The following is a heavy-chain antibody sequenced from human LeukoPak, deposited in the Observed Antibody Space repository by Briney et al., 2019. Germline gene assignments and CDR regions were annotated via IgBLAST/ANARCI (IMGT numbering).Heavy chain of an antibody. D-gene: IGHD3-16*02. V-gene: IGHV3-74*01. CDR2: IDSDGSST. CDR1: GFTFTSYA. Sequence: GGSLRLSCATSGFTFTSYAISWVRQAPGKGLVWVSHIDSDGSSTNYADSVKGRFTISRDNAKNTLYLQMNSLRAEDTAVYYCARPFTFGGVIVLGYWGQGTLVTVSS. J-gene: IGHJ4*02. CDR3: ARPFTFGGVIVLGY.